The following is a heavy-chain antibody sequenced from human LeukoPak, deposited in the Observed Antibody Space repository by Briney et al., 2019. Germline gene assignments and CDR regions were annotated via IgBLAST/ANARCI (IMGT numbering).Heavy chain of an antibody. D-gene: IGHD3-22*01. J-gene: IGHJ5*02. CDR2: IYSSGST. CDR3: ARDRGATYYYDSSGDP. CDR1: GGSLSSYF. Sequence: SETLSLTCTVSGGSLSSYFWSWIRLSPGKGLEWIGYIYSSGSTNYNPSLRSRVTISVDTSKRQFSLKVNSVTAADTAVYYCARDRGATYYYDSSGDPWGQGTLVTVSS. V-gene: IGHV4-59*01.